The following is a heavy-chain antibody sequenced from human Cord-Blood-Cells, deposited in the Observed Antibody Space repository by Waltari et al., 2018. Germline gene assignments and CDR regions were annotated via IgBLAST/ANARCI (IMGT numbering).Heavy chain of an antibody. J-gene: IGHJ4*02. V-gene: IGHV3-30*18. CDR1: RFTFSSYG. D-gene: IGHD6-13*01. Sequence: QVQLVESGGGVVQPGRSLRLSCAAPRFTFSSYGMHWVRQAPGKGREWVAVKSYCGRNKYEADPVKVRFTISRDNSKNTLYLQMNGLRAEDTAVYYCAKEPTGYSSSWSFDYWGQGTLVTVSS. CDR2: KSYCGRNK. CDR3: AKEPTGYSSSWSFDY.